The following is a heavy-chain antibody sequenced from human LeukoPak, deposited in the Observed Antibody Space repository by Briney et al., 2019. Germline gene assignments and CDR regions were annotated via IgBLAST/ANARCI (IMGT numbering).Heavy chain of an antibody. D-gene: IGHD3-22*01. J-gene: IGHJ4*02. CDR1: GGTFSSYA. V-gene: IGHV1-69*05. CDR3: ASHYYDSSGYGDLDY. Sequence: SVKVSCKASGGTFSSYAISWVRQAPGQGLEWMGRIIPIFGTANYAQKFQGRVTITTDESTSTAYMELSRLRSEETAVYYCASHYYDSSGYGDLDYWGQGTLVTVSS. CDR2: IIPIFGTA.